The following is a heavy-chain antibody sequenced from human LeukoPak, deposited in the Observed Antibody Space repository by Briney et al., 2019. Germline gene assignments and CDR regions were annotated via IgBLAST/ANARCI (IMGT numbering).Heavy chain of an antibody. CDR2: IYTSGST. D-gene: IGHD6-13*01. CDR3: ASTIAAAGTRSFDY. CDR1: GGSISSGSYY. J-gene: IGHJ4*02. Sequence: SETLSLTXTVSGGSISSGSYYWSWIRQPAGTGLEWIGRIYTSGSTNYNPSLKSRVTISVDTSKNQFSLKLSSVTAADTAVYYCASTIAAAGTRSFDYWGQGTLVTVSS. V-gene: IGHV4-61*02.